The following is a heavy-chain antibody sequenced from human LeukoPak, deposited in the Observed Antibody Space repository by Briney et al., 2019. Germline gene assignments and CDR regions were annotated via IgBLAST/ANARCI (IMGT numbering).Heavy chain of an antibody. V-gene: IGHV3-30*03. CDR2: ISFNGDTT. CDR1: GFTSSRYG. Sequence: QPGRSLRLSRAASGFTSSRYGMHRARQAPGKGLEWVTFISFNGDTTYYADSVKGRFPISRDNSKRMVYLQMNSLRAEDTAVYFCARQLRAKDSSCYWGHGTLVIVSS. CDR3: ARQLRAKDSSCY. J-gene: IGHJ4*01. D-gene: IGHD1-1*01.